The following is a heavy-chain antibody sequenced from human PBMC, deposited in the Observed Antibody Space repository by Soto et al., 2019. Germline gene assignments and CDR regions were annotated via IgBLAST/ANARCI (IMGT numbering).Heavy chain of an antibody. CDR3: ARVVPALNYYYYGMDV. V-gene: IGHV3-74*01. Sequence: GGSLRLSCAASGFTFSSYWMHWVRQAPGKGLVWVSRINSDGSSTSYADSVKGRFTISRDNAKNTLYLQMNSQRAEDTAVYYCARVVPALNYYYYGMDVWGQGTTVTVSS. CDR2: INSDGSST. J-gene: IGHJ6*02. CDR1: GFTFSSYW.